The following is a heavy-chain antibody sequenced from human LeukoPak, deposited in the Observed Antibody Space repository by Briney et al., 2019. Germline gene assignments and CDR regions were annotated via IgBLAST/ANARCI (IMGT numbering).Heavy chain of an antibody. V-gene: IGHV1-8*01. CDR2: MNPNSGNT. D-gene: IGHD4-17*01. CDR3: ARDISVDYVAQYYYGMDV. Sequence: ASVKVSCTASGYTFASYDINWVRQATGQGLEWMGWMNPNSGNTGYAQKFQGRVTMTRNTSITTAYMELSSLRSEDTAVYYCARDISVDYVAQYYYGMDVWGQGTTVTVSS. J-gene: IGHJ6*02. CDR1: GYTFASYD.